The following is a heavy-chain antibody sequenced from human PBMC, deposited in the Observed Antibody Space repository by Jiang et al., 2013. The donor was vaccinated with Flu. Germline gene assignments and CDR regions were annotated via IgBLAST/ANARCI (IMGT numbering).Heavy chain of an antibody. CDR1: GFTFSSYA. J-gene: IGHJ5*02. D-gene: IGHD1-14*01. Sequence: QLVESGGGVVQPGRSLRLSCAASGFTFSSYAMHWVRQAPGKGLEWVAVISYDGSNKYYADSVKGRFTISRDNSKNTLYLQMNSLRAEDTAVYYCAKDIRGVPPEDNWFDPWGQGTLVTVSS. V-gene: IGHV3-30*04. CDR2: ISYDGSNK. CDR3: AKDIRGVPPEDNWFDP.